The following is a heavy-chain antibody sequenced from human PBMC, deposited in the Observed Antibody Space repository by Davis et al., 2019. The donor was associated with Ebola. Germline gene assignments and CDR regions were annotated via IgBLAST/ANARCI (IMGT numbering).Heavy chain of an antibody. CDR1: GFTFSSYE. Sequence: GSLKISCAASGFTFSSYEMNWVRQAPGKGLEWVSYISSSGSTIYYADSVKGRFTISRDNAKNSLYLQMNSLRAEDTAVYYCARDGPLGYDFWSGYYQYWGQGTLVTVSS. V-gene: IGHV3-48*03. J-gene: IGHJ4*02. CDR3: ARDGPLGYDFWSGYYQY. D-gene: IGHD3-3*01. CDR2: ISSSGSTI.